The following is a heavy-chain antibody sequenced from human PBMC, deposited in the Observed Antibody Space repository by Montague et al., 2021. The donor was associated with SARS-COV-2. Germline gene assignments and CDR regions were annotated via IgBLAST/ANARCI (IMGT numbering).Heavy chain of an antibody. CDR1: GFTFNSYP. V-gene: IGHV3-23*03. J-gene: IGHJ4*02. CDR3: AKGRYSAYVLDY. CDR2: IYSGDRGT. Sequence: SLRLSCAASGFTFNSYPMSWVRQSPGKGLEWVSVIYSGDRGTYYADAVKGRFTISRDNSKNTLYLQMHSLRAEDTAKYYCAKGRYSAYVLDYWGQGTQVTVSA. D-gene: IGHD5-18*01.